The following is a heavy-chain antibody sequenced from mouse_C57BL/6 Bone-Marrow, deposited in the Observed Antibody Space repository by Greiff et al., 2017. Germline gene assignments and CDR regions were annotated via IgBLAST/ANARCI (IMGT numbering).Heavy chain of an antibody. Sequence: VQLQQPGAELVKPGASVKLSCKASGYTFTSYWMQWVNQRPGQGLEWIGEIDPSDSYTNYNQKFKGKATFTVDTSSSTAYMQLSRLTSEDSAVYYCARREDYSNPYAMDYWGQGTSVTVSS. V-gene: IGHV1-50*01. J-gene: IGHJ4*01. D-gene: IGHD2-5*01. CDR3: ARREDYSNPYAMDY. CDR2: IDPSDSYT. CDR1: GYTFTSYW.